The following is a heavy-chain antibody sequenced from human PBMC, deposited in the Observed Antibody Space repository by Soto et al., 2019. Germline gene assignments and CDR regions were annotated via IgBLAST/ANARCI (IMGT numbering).Heavy chain of an antibody. CDR3: ARDSVVVAATHNWFDP. CDR1: GYSISSGYY. D-gene: IGHD2-15*01. CDR2: IYHSGST. Sequence: ETLSLTCAVSGYSISSGYYWGWIRQPPGKGLEWIGSIYHSGSTYYNPSLKSRVTISVDTSKNQFSLKLSSVTAADTAVYYCARDSVVVAATHNWFDPWGQGTLVTV. J-gene: IGHJ5*02. V-gene: IGHV4-38-2*02.